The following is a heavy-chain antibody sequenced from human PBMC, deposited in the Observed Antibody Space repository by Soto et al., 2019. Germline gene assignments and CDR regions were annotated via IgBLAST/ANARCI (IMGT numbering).Heavy chain of an antibody. V-gene: IGHV4-61*01. D-gene: IGHD3-22*01. CDR3: ARTGKFYYYDTTGLPFDP. CDR2: IYHLGRT. J-gene: IGHJ5*02. CDR1: GGSVSSGSYY. Sequence: SETLSLTCSVSGGSVSSGSYYWSWIRQPTGKGLEWIGEIYHLGRTNYNPSLKSRVTLSIDKSNNQFSLTLTSVTAADTAVYFCARTGKFYYYDTTGLPFDPWGPGILVTVSS.